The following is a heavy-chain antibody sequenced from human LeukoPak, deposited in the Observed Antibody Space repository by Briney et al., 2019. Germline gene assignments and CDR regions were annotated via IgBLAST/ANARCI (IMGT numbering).Heavy chain of an antibody. CDR3: ARDSHYYDSSGYYLGGAFDI. J-gene: IGHJ3*02. CDR1: GGSISSGVYS. V-gene: IGHV4-30-2*01. Sequence: SETLSLTCAVSGGSISSGVYSWSWIRQPPGKGLERIGYIYHSRNTYYNPSLKSRVTISVDRSKNQFSLKLSSVTAADTAVYYCARDSHYYDSSGYYLGGAFDIWGQGTMVTVSS. D-gene: IGHD3-22*01. CDR2: IYHSRNT.